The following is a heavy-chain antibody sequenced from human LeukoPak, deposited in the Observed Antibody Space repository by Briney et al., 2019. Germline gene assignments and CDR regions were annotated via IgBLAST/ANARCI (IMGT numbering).Heavy chain of an antibody. Sequence: SETLSLTCTVSGGSISSHSWSWIRQPPEKGLEWIGYINYSGSTNYNLSLKSRVTISIDMAKNQVSLKLSSVTAADTAVYYCATFYYDSSGYRDWGQGTLVTVSS. V-gene: IGHV4-59*11. CDR1: GGSISSHS. CDR2: INYSGST. D-gene: IGHD3-22*01. CDR3: ATFYYDSSGYRD. J-gene: IGHJ4*02.